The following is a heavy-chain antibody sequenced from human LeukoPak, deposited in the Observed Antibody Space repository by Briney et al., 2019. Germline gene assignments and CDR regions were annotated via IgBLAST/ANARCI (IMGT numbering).Heavy chain of an antibody. CDR3: ARDRISQQQLALSYYYYGMDV. CDR1: GGSISSYY. CDR2: IYYSGST. J-gene: IGHJ6*02. D-gene: IGHD6-13*01. V-gene: IGHV4-59*01. Sequence: SETLSLTCTVSGGSISSYYWSWIRQPPGKGLEWIGYIYYSGSTNYNPSLKSRVTISVDTSKNQFSLKLSSVTAADTAVYYCARDRISQQQLALSYYYYGMDVWGQGTTVTVSS.